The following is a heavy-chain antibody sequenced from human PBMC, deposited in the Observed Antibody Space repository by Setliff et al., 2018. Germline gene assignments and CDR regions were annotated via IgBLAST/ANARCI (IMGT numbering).Heavy chain of an antibody. J-gene: IGHJ6*03. Sequence: SETLSLTCAVSGAAISTYYWSWIRQPPGKGLEWIGYIQNGGNTKYNPSLGSRITMSVDTSKNQFSLTLSSVTAADTAVYYCARETTMTYYFYYMDVWGKGTTVTVSS. CDR1: GAAISTYY. CDR3: ARETTMTYYFYYMDV. D-gene: IGHD4-17*01. CDR2: IQNGGNT. V-gene: IGHV4-59*12.